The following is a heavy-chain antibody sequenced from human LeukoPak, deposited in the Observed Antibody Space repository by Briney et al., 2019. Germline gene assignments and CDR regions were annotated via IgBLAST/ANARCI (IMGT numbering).Heavy chain of an antibody. CDR1: GDSVSSNSAA. J-gene: IGHJ4*02. CDR3: ARSSKLGGTYYSDY. D-gene: IGHD7-27*01. Sequence: SQTLSFTCAISGDSVSSNSAAWNWIRQSPSRGLEWLGRTYYRSKWNNDYAVSVNSRITINPDTSKNQLSLQLNSVTPEDTAVYYCARSSKLGGTYYSDYWGQGSLVTVSS. V-gene: IGHV6-1*01. CDR2: TYYRSKWNN.